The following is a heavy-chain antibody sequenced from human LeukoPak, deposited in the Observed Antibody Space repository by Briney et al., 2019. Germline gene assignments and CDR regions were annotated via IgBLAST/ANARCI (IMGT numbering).Heavy chain of an antibody. D-gene: IGHD5-24*01. CDR1: GGSISSSSYY. CDR3: ARDLNPRRDGYIIFDY. V-gene: IGHV4-39*07. CDR2: IYYSGST. J-gene: IGHJ4*02. Sequence: PSETLSLTCTVSGGSISSSSYYWGWIRQPPGKGLEWIGSIYYSGSTYYNPSLKSRVTISVDTSKNQFSLKLSSVTAADTAVYYCARDLNPRRDGYIIFDYWGQGTLVTVSS.